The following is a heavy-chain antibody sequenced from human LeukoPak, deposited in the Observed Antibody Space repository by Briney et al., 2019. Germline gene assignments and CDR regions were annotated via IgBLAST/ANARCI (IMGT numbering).Heavy chain of an antibody. J-gene: IGHJ4*02. Sequence: GASVKVSCKASGYTFTGYYMHWVRQAPGQGLEWMGWINPNSGGTKYAQKFQGRVTMTRDTSISTAYMELSRLRSDDTAVYYCARVSVNYGSGSYYLYWGQGTLVTVSS. CDR2: INPNSGGT. D-gene: IGHD3-10*01. CDR1: GYTFTGYY. V-gene: IGHV1-2*02. CDR3: ARVSVNYGSGSYYLY.